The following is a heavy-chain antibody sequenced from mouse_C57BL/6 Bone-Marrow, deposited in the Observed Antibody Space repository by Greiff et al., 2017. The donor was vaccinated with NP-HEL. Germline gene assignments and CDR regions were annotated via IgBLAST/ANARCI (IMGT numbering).Heavy chain of an antibody. D-gene: IGHD2-12*01. Sequence: EVQLQESVAELVRPGASVKLSCTASGFNIKNTYMHWVKQRPEQGLEWIGRIDPANGNTKYAPKFQGKATITADTSSNTAYLQLSSLTSEDTAIYYCALLTTRVYYAMDYWGQGTSVTVSS. CDR2: IDPANGNT. CDR1: GFNIKNTY. J-gene: IGHJ4*01. V-gene: IGHV14-3*01. CDR3: ALLTTRVYYAMDY.